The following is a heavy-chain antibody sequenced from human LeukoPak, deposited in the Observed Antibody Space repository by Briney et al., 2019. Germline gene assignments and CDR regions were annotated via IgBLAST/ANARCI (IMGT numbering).Heavy chain of an antibody. V-gene: IGHV3-48*01. Sequence: GGSLRLSCAASGFTFSSYSMNWVRQAPGKGLEWVSYISSSSSTIYYADSVKGRFTISRDNAKNSLYLQMNSLRAEDTAVYYCAKTQRGYSGYDAVDYWGQGTLVTASS. J-gene: IGHJ4*02. CDR1: GFTFSSYS. CDR2: ISSSSSTI. D-gene: IGHD5-12*01. CDR3: AKTQRGYSGYDAVDY.